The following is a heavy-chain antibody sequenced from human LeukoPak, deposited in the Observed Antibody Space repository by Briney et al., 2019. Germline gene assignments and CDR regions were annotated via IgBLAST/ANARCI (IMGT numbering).Heavy chain of an antibody. D-gene: IGHD1-26*01. J-gene: IGHJ4*02. Sequence: SVKVSCKASGGTFSSYAISWVRQAPGQGLEWMGRIIPTFGTANYAQKFQGRVTITTDESTSTAYMELSSLRSEDTAVYYCARDRVGATLPLAFDYWGQGTLVTVSS. CDR1: GGTFSSYA. CDR3: ARDRVGATLPLAFDY. V-gene: IGHV1-69*05. CDR2: IIPTFGTA.